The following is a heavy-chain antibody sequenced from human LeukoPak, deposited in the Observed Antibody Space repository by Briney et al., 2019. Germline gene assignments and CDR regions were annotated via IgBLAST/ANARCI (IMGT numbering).Heavy chain of an antibody. Sequence: SVKVSCKASGGTFSSYAISWVRQAPGQGLEWMGGIIPIFGTANYEQKFQGRVTITTDESTSTAYMELSSLRSEDTAVYYCARAGVVVPAARGYFDLWGRGTLVTVSS. CDR3: ARAGVVVPAARGYFDL. D-gene: IGHD2-2*01. J-gene: IGHJ2*01. CDR1: GGTFSSYA. V-gene: IGHV1-69*05. CDR2: IIPIFGTA.